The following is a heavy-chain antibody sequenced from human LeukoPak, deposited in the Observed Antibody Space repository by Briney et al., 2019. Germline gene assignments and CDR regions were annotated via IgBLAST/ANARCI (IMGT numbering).Heavy chain of an antibody. CDR1: GFTFSDYY. CDR2: INHSGST. Sequence: GSLRLSCAASGFTFSDYYMSWIRQPPGKGLEWIGEINHSGSTNYNPSLKSRVTTSVDTSKNQFSLKLSSVTAADTAVYYCARLVRSALFVPRPPDYWGQGTLVTVSS. D-gene: IGHD3-10*02. J-gene: IGHJ4*02. V-gene: IGHV4-34*01. CDR3: ARLVRSALFVPRPPDY.